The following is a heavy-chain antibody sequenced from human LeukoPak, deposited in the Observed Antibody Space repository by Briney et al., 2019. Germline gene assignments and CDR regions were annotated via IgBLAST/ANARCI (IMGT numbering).Heavy chain of an antibody. J-gene: IGHJ4*02. Sequence: GGSLRLSCAASGFTFSSYSMNWVRQAPGKGLEWVSSISSSSSYIYYADSVKGRFTISRDNAKNSLYLQMNSLRAEDTALYYCARGRYCSSTSCYAIFDYWGQGTLVTVSS. CDR2: ISSSSSYI. D-gene: IGHD2-2*01. CDR1: GFTFSSYS. V-gene: IGHV3-21*04. CDR3: ARGRYCSSTSCYAIFDY.